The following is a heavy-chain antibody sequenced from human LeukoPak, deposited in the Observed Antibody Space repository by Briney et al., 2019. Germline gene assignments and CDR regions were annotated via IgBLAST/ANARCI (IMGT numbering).Heavy chain of an antibody. CDR1: GYSNSTAYF. V-gene: IGHV4-38-2*02. CDR2: IYRTGST. D-gene: IGHD6-19*01. J-gene: IGHJ1*01. Sequence: SETLSLTCAVSGYSNSTAYFWGWIRQPPGKGLEWIGCIYRTGSTYYNPSLESRVTISVDASRNQFSLKLRSVTAADTAVYYCAREGKGSGWSNNIQNWGQGTLVTVSS. CDR3: AREGKGSGWSNNIQN.